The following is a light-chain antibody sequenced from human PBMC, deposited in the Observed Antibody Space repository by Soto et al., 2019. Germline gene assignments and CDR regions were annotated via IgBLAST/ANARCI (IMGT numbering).Light chain of an antibody. V-gene: IGKV3D-20*02. Sequence: EIVLTQSPGTLSLSPGERATLSCRASQSLSSSQLAWYQQKPGQAPRLLIHDASSRATGISDRFTGSGSGTEFTLTISSLQSEDFAVYYCQQYNNWPFTFGGGTKVDNK. CDR2: DAS. J-gene: IGKJ4*01. CDR3: QQYNNWPFT. CDR1: QSLSSSQ.